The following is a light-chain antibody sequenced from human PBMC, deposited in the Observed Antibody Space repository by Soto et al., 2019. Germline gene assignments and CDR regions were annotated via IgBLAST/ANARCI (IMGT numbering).Light chain of an antibody. J-gene: IGKJ1*01. CDR3: QQYGSSPRT. Sequence: EVVMTESPATLSVSPGERATVSCGASQSVSSNLAWYQQRPGQAPRLVIYGASTRATGIPARFSGSGSGTDFTLTISRLEPEDFAAYYCQQYGSSPRTFGQGTKVDI. CDR2: GAS. CDR1: QSVSSN. V-gene: IGKV3-15*01.